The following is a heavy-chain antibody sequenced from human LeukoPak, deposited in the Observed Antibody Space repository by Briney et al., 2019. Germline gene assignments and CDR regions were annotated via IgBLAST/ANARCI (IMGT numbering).Heavy chain of an antibody. CDR3: ARSYKQLEPGEYYGMDV. D-gene: IGHD1-1*01. V-gene: IGHV4-39*01. J-gene: IGHJ6*02. CDR1: GGSIGSSSYS. CDR2: IYYSGST. Sequence: SETLSLTCTVPGGSIGSSSYSWGWIRQPPGKGLEWIGSIYYSGSTYYNPSLKSRVTISVDTSKNQFSLKLSSVTAADTAVYYCARSYKQLEPGEYYGMDVWGQGTTVTVSS.